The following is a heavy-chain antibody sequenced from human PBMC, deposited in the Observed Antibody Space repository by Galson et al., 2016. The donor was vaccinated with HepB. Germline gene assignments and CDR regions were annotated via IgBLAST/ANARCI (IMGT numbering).Heavy chain of an antibody. V-gene: IGHV3-48*01. D-gene: IGHD1-26*01. CDR3: ARFSGRYNGDFDY. CDR1: GFIFSSYS. Sequence: SLRLSCAASGFIFSSYSMNWVRQAPGKGLEWVSYISRSTPTIYYADSVKGRFTVSRDNAKNSLYVQMNSLSAEDTAVYYCARFSGRYNGDFDYWGQGTLVTVSS. J-gene: IGHJ4*02. CDR2: ISRSTPTI.